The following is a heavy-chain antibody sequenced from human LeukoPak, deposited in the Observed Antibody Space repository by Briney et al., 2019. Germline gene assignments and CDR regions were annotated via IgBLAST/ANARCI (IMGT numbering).Heavy chain of an antibody. CDR3: AKVYYFDTSGYHPTFDH. Sequence: PGGSLRLSCAASRFTFGTYGMTWVRQAPGKGLEWVSGINGNGGSTYYAVSVKGRFTISRDNSKNTLYLQMNSLRAEDTAVYYCAKVYYFDTSGYHPTFDHWGQGTLVTVSS. J-gene: IGHJ4*02. CDR2: INGNGGST. CDR1: RFTFGTYG. D-gene: IGHD3-22*01. V-gene: IGHV3-23*01.